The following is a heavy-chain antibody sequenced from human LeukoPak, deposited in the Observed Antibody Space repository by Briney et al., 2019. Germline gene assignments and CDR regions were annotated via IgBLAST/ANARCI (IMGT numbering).Heavy chain of an antibody. Sequence: SETLSLTCTVSGGSISGGSYYWSWIRQPAGKGLEWIGRIYTSGNTNYNPSLRSRVTISVDTSKNQFPLNLTSVTAADTAVYYCARAIVDMATSFGYWGQGTMVTVSS. V-gene: IGHV4-61*02. D-gene: IGHD1-26*01. J-gene: IGHJ4*02. CDR3: ARAIVDMATSFGY. CDR1: GGSISGGSYY. CDR2: IYTSGNT.